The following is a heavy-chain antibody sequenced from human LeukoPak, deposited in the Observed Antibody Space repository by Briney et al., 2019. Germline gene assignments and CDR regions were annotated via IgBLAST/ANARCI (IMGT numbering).Heavy chain of an antibody. CDR1: GGSFSGYY. Sequence: SETLSLTCAVYGGSFSGYYCSWIRQPPGKGREWVGEINHSGSTNYNPSLKSRVTISVDTSKNQFSLKLSSVTAADTAVYYCARGRARGYSTVGWFDPWGQGTLVTVSS. CDR3: ARGRARGYSTVGWFDP. V-gene: IGHV4-34*01. CDR2: INHSGST. D-gene: IGHD6-13*01. J-gene: IGHJ5*02.